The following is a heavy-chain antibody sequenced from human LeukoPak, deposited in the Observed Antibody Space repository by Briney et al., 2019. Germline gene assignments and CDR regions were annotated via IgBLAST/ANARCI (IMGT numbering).Heavy chain of an antibody. CDR2: IYSSGST. J-gene: IGHJ5*02. V-gene: IGHV4-61*02. CDR1: GGSISSGSYY. Sequence: SETLSLTCTVSGGSISSGSYYWSWIRQPAGTGLEWLGRIYSSGSTNYNPSLKSRVTMSVDTSKNQFSLKLSSVAAADTAVYYCARVGLGGISFFDPWGQGTLVTVSS. D-gene: IGHD4-23*01. CDR3: ARVGLGGISFFDP.